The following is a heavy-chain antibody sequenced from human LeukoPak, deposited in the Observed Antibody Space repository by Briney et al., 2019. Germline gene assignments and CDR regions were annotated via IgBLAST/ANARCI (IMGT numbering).Heavy chain of an antibody. V-gene: IGHV3-66*01. CDR2: IYSGGST. D-gene: IGHD5-18*01. CDR3: ARDHQDTLDY. CDR1: GGSVSSNY. J-gene: IGHJ4*02. Sequence: ETLSLTCTVSGGSVSSNYMSWVRQAPGKGLEWVSVIYSGGSTYYADSVKGRFTISRDNSKNTLYLQMNSLRAEDTAVYYCARDHQDTLDYWGQGTLVTVSS.